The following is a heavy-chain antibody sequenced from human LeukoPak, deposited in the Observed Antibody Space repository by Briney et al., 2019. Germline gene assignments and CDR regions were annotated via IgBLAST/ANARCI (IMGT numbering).Heavy chain of an antibody. CDR1: GGSISSYY. J-gene: IGHJ5*02. CDR3: ATDPMGSSWFDP. CDR2: IYYSGST. Sequence: SETLSLTCTVSGGSISSYYWSWIRQPPGKGLEWIGYIYYSGSTNYNPSLKSRVTISVDTSKNQFSLKLSSVTAADTAVYYCATDPMGSSWFDPWGQGTLVTVSS. V-gene: IGHV4-59*12. D-gene: IGHD3-16*01.